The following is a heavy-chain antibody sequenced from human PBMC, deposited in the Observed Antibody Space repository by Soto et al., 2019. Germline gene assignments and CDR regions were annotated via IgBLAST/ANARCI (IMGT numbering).Heavy chain of an antibody. CDR1: GFTFSSYG. J-gene: IGHJ6*02. Sequence: GGSLRLSCAASGFTFSSYGMHWVRQAPGKGLEWVAVISYDGSNKYYADSVKGRFTISRDNSKNTLYLQMNSLRAEDTAVYYCAGTGLGNYYYYGMDVWGQGTTVTVSS. V-gene: IGHV3-30*03. CDR2: ISYDGSNK. D-gene: IGHD3-22*01. CDR3: AGTGLGNYYYYGMDV.